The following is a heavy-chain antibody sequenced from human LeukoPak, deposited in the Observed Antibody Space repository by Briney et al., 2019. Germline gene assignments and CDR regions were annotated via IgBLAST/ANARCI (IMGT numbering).Heavy chain of an antibody. CDR3: ARGGLESPWSGYNAPDF. J-gene: IGHJ4*02. CDR2: INAGGGST. Sequence: GGSLRLSCAASGFIFSNFDMHWVRQAPGKGLEYVSSINAGGGSTYYAASVKGRFTISRDAVKDTLYLQMGSVRIEDTAVYYCARGGLESPWSGYNAPDFWGQGTLSPSPQ. V-gene: IGHV3-64*02. D-gene: IGHD3-3*01. CDR1: GFIFSNFD.